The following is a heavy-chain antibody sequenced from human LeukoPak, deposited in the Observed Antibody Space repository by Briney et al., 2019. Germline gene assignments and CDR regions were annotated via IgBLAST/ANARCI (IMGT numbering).Heavy chain of an antibody. CDR2: IYYSGST. D-gene: IGHD1-1*01. CDR1: GGSISSSSYY. CDR3: ASLHNDNTLIDY. Sequence: PSETLSLTCTVSGGSISSSSYYWGWIRQPPGKGLEWIGSIYYSGSTYYNPSLKSRVTISVDTSKNQFSLKLSSVTAADTAVYYCASLHNDNTLIDYWGQGTLVTVSS. V-gene: IGHV4-39*01. J-gene: IGHJ4*02.